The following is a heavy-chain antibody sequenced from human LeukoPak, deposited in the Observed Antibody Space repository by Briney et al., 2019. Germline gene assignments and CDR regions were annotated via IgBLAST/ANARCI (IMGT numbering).Heavy chain of an antibody. V-gene: IGHV3-23*01. Sequence: GGSLRLSCAASGFTFGSYAMSWVRQAPGKGLEWVSSVSGSDGNTYYADSVKGRFTISRDHPRHTLYLQMNSLRAEDTALYYCAKGLSSNIWADFDSWGQGTLVTVSS. J-gene: IGHJ4*02. CDR1: GFTFGSYA. CDR2: VSGSDGNT. D-gene: IGHD2-15*01. CDR3: AKGLSSNIWADFDS.